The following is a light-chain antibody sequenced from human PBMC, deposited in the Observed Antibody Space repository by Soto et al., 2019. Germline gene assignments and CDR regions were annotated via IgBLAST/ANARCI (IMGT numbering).Light chain of an antibody. V-gene: IGKV1-5*01. CDR3: QQYDNYPLT. CDR1: QSISSW. J-gene: IGKJ4*01. Sequence: DIQITQSPSTLSASVLERVTITCRASQSISSWLAWYQQKPGKAPKLLIYDASSLESGVPSRFSGSGSGTEFTLTISNLQPDDFATYYCQQYDNYPLTFGGGTKVDIK. CDR2: DAS.